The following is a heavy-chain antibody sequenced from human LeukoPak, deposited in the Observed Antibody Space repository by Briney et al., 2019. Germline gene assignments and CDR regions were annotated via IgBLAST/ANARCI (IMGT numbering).Heavy chain of an antibody. CDR2: IYYSGST. D-gene: IGHD3-10*01. CDR1: GFTFSNYA. J-gene: IGHJ4*02. V-gene: IGHV4-38-2*01. Sequence: GSLRLSCAASGFTFSNYAMSWIRQPPGKGLEWIGSIYYSGSTYYNPSLKSRVTISVDTSKNQFSLKLSSVTAADTAVYYCARIRNTMAPFDYWGQGTLVTVSS. CDR3: ARIRNTMAPFDY.